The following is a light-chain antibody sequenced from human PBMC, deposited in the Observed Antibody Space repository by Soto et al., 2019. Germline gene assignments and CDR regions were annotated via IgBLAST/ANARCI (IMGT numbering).Light chain of an antibody. V-gene: IGKV1-12*01. Sequence: DIQMTQSPSSVSASVGDRVTITCRASQAIGSWLAWYQQKPGKAPNLLIYAAASLHSGVPSRFRGSGAGTDFTFTISSLQPRDVGTYYCQQYEDVPTFGQGTKVDIK. CDR1: QAIGSW. CDR2: AAA. CDR3: QQYEDVPT. J-gene: IGKJ2*01.